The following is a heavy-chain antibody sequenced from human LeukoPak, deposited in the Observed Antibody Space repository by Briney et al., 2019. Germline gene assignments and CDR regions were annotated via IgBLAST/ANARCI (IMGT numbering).Heavy chain of an antibody. CDR3: ARDRAFSTFDY. CDR1: EFTFTTSW. Sequence: PGGSLRLSCAASEFTFTTSWMTWVRQAPGKGLEWLGNINPDASTRNYAASVRGRFTFSRDNAKNSLNLHMSSLRAEDTAIYYCARDRAFSTFDYWGRGTLVTVSS. D-gene: IGHD2-2*01. CDR2: INPDASTR. J-gene: IGHJ4*02. V-gene: IGHV3-7*01.